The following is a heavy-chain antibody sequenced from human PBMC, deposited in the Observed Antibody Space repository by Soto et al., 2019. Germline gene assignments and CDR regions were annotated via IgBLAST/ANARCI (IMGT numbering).Heavy chain of an antibody. CDR1: GYIFTDFW. V-gene: IGHV5-51*01. CDR3: ARPLSVPSTSGAYYYYGVDV. J-gene: IGHJ6*02. CDR2: VYPGDSDT. D-gene: IGHD2-2*01. Sequence: PGESLKISCKASGYIFTDFWIGWVRQMPGKGLEWMGLVYPGDSDTKYRPSFQGQVTISADKSITTAYLQWNSLKASDTAIYYCARPLSVPSTSGAYYYYGVDVWGQGTTLTVSS.